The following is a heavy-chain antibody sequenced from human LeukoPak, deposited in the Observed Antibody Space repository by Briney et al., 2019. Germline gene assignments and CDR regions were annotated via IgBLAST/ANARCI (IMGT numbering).Heavy chain of an antibody. CDR3: AKGLSGYYYDAFDI. CDR2: ISWNSGSI. V-gene: IGHV3-9*03. D-gene: IGHD3-22*01. J-gene: IGHJ3*02. Sequence: PGRSLRLSCAASGFTFSSYGMHWVRQAPGKGLEWVSGISWNSGSIGYADSVKGRFTISRDNAKNSLYLQMNSLRAEDMALYYCAKGLSGYYYDAFDIWGQGTMVTVSS. CDR1: GFTFSSYG.